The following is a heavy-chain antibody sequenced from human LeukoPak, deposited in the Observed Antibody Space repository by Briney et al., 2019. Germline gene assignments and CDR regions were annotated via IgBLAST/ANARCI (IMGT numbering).Heavy chain of an antibody. Sequence: PGGSLRLSCSASGFTFPSHSMIWLRQAPGKGLEWVSSISSRSSSIYYADSVRGRFTISRDNAKNLLFLQMNSLRAEDTAVYFCARGIAASGTHCWGQGTLVTVSS. CDR1: GFTFPSHS. V-gene: IGHV3-21*01. D-gene: IGHD6-13*01. CDR2: ISSRSSSI. J-gene: IGHJ4*02. CDR3: ARGIAASGTHC.